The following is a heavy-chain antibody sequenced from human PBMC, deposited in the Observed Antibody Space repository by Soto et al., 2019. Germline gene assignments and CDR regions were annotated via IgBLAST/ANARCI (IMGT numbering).Heavy chain of an antibody. CDR2: IRNKVNTYAT. D-gene: IGHD2-21*01. CDR1: GFTFTDSA. CDR3: SRRRDWTATDPLDY. J-gene: IGHJ4*02. Sequence: EVQLVESGGGLVQPGGSLKLSCAASGFTFTDSAIHWVRQASGKGPEWVGRIRNKVNTYATAYAASVKGRFTISRDYATGTTYLQMNSLKTEDTAVYYCSRRRDWTATDPLDYWGQGTLVTVSS. V-gene: IGHV3-73*02.